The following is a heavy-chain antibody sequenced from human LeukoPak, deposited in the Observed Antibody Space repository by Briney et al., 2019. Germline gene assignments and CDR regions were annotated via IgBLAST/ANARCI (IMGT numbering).Heavy chain of an antibody. D-gene: IGHD3-22*01. CDR3: ARARLDSSGYYYFDY. Sequence: PGGSLRLSCAASGFTFSSYWMSWVRQAPGKGLEWVANIKQDGNEKYYVDSVKGRFTISRDNAKNSLYLQMNSLRAEDTAVYYCARARLDSSGYYYFDYWGQGTLVTVSS. CDR2: IKQDGNEK. CDR1: GFTFSSYW. V-gene: IGHV3-7*01. J-gene: IGHJ4*02.